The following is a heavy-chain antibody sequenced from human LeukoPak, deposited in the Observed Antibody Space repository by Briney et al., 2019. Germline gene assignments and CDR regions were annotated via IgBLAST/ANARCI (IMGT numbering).Heavy chain of an antibody. CDR1: GYTFTSYG. Sequence: ASVKVSCKASGYTFTSYGISWVRQAPGQGLEWMGWISAYNGNTNYAQKLQGRVTMTTDTSTSTAYMELRSLRSDGTAVYYCARSPRYDFWSGYRPYNWFDPWGQGTLVTVSS. CDR2: ISAYNGNT. V-gene: IGHV1-18*01. D-gene: IGHD3-3*01. J-gene: IGHJ5*02. CDR3: ARSPRYDFWSGYRPYNWFDP.